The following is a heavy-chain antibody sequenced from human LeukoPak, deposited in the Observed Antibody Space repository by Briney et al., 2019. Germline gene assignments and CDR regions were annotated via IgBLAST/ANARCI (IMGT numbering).Heavy chain of an antibody. J-gene: IGHJ4*02. Sequence: SGGSLRLSCAASGFAFSNYAMSWVRQAPGKGLEWVSSLGGGGDSRYYVDSVMGRFTISRDNSKNTLYLQMNSLRADDTAVYYCAKAVRSMVTGGGYFDSWGQGTLVTVSS. CDR1: GFAFSNYA. CDR3: AKAVRSMVTGGGYFDS. CDR2: LGGGGDSR. V-gene: IGHV3-23*01. D-gene: IGHD3-10*01.